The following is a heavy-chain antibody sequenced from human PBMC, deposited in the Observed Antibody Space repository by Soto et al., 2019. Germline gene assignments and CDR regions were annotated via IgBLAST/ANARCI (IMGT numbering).Heavy chain of an antibody. D-gene: IGHD1-1*01. CDR3: AAIQYGTGGYYFDY. CDR2: IYYSGST. CDR1: GGSISSSNW. Sequence: SETLSLTCAVSGGSISSSNWWSWVRQPPGKGLEYIGYIYYSGSTNYNPSLKSRVTISVDTSKNQFSLKLSSVTAADTAMYYCAAIQYGTGGYYFDYWGQGTLVTVSS. V-gene: IGHV4-4*02. J-gene: IGHJ4*02.